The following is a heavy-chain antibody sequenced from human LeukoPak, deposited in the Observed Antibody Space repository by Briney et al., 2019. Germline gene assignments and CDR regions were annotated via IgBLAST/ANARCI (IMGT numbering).Heavy chain of an antibody. V-gene: IGHV1-46*01. Sequence: GASVKVSCKASGYTFTSYYMHWVRQAPGQGLEWMGIINPSGGSTSYAQKFQGRVTMTRDTSTSTVYMELSSLRSEDTAVYYCARVGYCSSTSCQRAFDIWGQGTMVTVSS. CDR1: GYTFTSYY. D-gene: IGHD2-2*01. CDR2: INPSGGST. CDR3: ARVGYCSSTSCQRAFDI. J-gene: IGHJ3*02.